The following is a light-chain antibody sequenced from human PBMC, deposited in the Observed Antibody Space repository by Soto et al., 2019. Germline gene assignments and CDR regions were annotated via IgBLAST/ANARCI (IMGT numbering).Light chain of an antibody. CDR1: SSDVGGYNY. V-gene: IGLV2-14*01. CDR3: SSCTSSSTRIV. J-gene: IGLJ1*01. CDR2: DVS. Sequence: QSVLTQPASVSGSPGQSITISCTGTSSDVGGYNYVSWYQQHPGKAPKLMIYDVSNRPSGVSNRFSGSKSGNTASLTISGLQAEDEADYYCSSCTSSSTRIVFGTGTKVTVL.